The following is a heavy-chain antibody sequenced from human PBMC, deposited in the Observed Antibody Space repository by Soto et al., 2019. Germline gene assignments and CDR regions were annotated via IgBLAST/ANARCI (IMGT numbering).Heavy chain of an antibody. CDR3: ASASTNWYLSDTSGRDV. CDR1: GFTFNSYA. J-gene: IGHJ6*02. V-gene: IGHV3-30-3*01. D-gene: IGHD6-13*01. CDR2: VSYDGHNT. Sequence: QVQLVESGGGVVQPGRSLRLSCAASGFTFNSYAMHWVRQAPGKGLEWVAGVSYDGHNTYYADSVKGRFTISRDNSKNTRYREMNSQRVEDRVVFYCASASTNWYLSDTSGRDVWGQGTTVTVS.